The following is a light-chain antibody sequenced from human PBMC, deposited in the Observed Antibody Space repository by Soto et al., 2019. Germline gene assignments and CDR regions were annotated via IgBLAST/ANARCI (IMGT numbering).Light chain of an antibody. CDR3: QQYYTGRT. CDR1: QSLLSNSNKKND. Sequence: DIVMTQSPDSLTVSLGERATINCKSSQSLLSNSNKKNDLAWYQQKPGQPPKLLIYWASTRESGVPDRFTGSGSGTDFTLTISSLQAEDVAVYFCQQYYTGRTFGQGTRVEIK. J-gene: IGKJ1*01. V-gene: IGKV4-1*01. CDR2: WAS.